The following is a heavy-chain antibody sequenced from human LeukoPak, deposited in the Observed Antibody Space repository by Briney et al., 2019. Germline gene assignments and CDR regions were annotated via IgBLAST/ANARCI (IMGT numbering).Heavy chain of an antibody. CDR1: ESSFATYW. Sequence: GESLKISCKGSESSFATYWIGWVRQMPGQGLEWMGIIFPGDSDTRYSPSFQGQVTISADKSISTAYLQWSSLKASDTAIYYCASEYCSGGNCYFAYWGQGTLVTVSS. V-gene: IGHV5-51*01. CDR3: ASEYCSGGNCYFAY. CDR2: IFPGDSDT. D-gene: IGHD2-15*01. J-gene: IGHJ4*02.